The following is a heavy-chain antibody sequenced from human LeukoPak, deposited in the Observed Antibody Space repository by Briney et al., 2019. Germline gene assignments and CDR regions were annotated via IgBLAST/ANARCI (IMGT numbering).Heavy chain of an antibody. J-gene: IGHJ4*02. Sequence: SETQSLTCTVSGVSISTSTYYWAWIRQPPGKGLEWIGSMFYRGSTYYNPSLKSRVTISVDTSKNQFSLKLSSVTASDTAIFYCARQGGWGGAASLIEYWGQGTLVTVSS. CDR1: GVSISTSTYY. CDR3: ARQGGWGGAASLIEY. V-gene: IGHV4-39*01. CDR2: MFYRGST. D-gene: IGHD1-26*01.